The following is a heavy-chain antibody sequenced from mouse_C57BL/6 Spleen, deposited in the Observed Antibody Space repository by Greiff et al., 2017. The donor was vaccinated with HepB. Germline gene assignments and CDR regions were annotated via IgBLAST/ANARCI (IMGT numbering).Heavy chain of an antibody. Sequence: VQLQQPGAELVKPGASVKLSCKASGYTFTSYWMQWVKQRPGQGLEWIGEIDPSDSYTNYNQKFKGKATLTVDTSSSTAYMQLSSRTSEDSAVYYCARAIYYDYDPAYWGQGTLVTVSA. CDR2: IDPSDSYT. CDR3: ARAIYYDYDPAY. CDR1: GYTFTSYW. J-gene: IGHJ3*01. V-gene: IGHV1-50*01. D-gene: IGHD2-4*01.